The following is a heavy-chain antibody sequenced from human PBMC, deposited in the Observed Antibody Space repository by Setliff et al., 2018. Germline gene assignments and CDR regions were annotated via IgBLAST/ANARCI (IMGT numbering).Heavy chain of an antibody. J-gene: IGHJ4*02. CDR3: ARGEGIVASSGWYPTSFDY. V-gene: IGHV1-69*02. D-gene: IGHD6-19*01. Sequence: SVKVSCKASGGPLNSYSFSWVRQAPGQGLEWMGRIIPVLDITRYSQKFQGRVTITADKSTGTAYMELSSLRSEDTAVYYCARGEGIVASSGWYPTSFDYWGQGTLVTVS. CDR1: GGPLNSYS. CDR2: IIPVLDIT.